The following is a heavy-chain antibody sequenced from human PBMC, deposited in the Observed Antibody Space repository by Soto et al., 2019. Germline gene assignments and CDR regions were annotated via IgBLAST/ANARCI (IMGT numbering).Heavy chain of an antibody. Sequence: SETLSLTCAVYGGSFSGYYWSWIRQPPGKGLEWIGEINHSGSTNYNPSLKSRVTISVDTSKNQFSLKLSSVTAADTAVYYCARVLGYCSGGSCYPYYYGMDVWGQGTTVTVSS. J-gene: IGHJ6*02. CDR3: ARVLGYCSGGSCYPYYYGMDV. V-gene: IGHV4-34*01. CDR2: INHSGST. CDR1: GGSFSGYY. D-gene: IGHD2-15*01.